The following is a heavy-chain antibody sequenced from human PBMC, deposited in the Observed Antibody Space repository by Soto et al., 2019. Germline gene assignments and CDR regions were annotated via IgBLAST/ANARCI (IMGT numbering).Heavy chain of an antibody. CDR1: GGTFSSYA. Sequence: QVQLVQSGAEVKKPGSSVKVSCKASGGTFSSYAISWVRQAPGQGLEWMGGIIPIFGTANYAQKFQGRVTITAVEYTSTAYMELSSLRSEDTAVYYCAREYYGSGSYYARDAFDIWGQGTMVTVSS. CDR2: IIPIFGTA. V-gene: IGHV1-69*01. CDR3: AREYYGSGSYYARDAFDI. J-gene: IGHJ3*02. D-gene: IGHD3-10*01.